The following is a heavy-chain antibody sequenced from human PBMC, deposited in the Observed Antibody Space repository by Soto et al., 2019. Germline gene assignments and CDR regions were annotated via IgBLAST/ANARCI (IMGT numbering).Heavy chain of an antibody. J-gene: IGHJ6*02. CDR3: ARDSVLAAVLSLYCYYGMYV. D-gene: IGHD2-2*01. CDR1: GFTFSSYS. CDR2: ISSSSSYI. V-gene: IGHV3-21*01. Sequence: GGSLRLSCAASGFTFSSYSMHWVRQAPGKGQEWVSSISSSSSYIYYADSVKGRFTISRDNAKNSLYLQMKSMRAEDTAVYDCARDSVLAAVLSLYCYYGMYVWGRESTVAASS.